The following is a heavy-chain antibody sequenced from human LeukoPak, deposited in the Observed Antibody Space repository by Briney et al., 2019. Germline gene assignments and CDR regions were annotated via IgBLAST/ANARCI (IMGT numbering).Heavy chain of an antibody. Sequence: GGSLRLSCAASGFTFNSHAMGWVRQAPGKGLEWVSGISGTGDSTYYADSVKGRFTISRENSKNTLYLQMNSLRAEDTAVYYCAKDPWRIVDGPRGMAVWGQGTTVTVSS. CDR1: GFTFNSHA. CDR3: AKDPWRIVDGPRGMAV. V-gene: IGHV3-23*01. CDR2: ISGTGDST. J-gene: IGHJ6*02. D-gene: IGHD2/OR15-2a*01.